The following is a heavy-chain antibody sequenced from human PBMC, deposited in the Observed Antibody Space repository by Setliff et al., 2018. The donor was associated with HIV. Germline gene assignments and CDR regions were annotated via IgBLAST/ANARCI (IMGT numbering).Heavy chain of an antibody. CDR3: ARTVWSRRAMDV. CDR1: TGSFSGYY. Sequence: NPSETLSLTCAVYTGSFSGYYWSWIRQPPGKGLEWIGEINHSGSTNYNPSLKSRVTISVGTSKNQFSLKLSSVTAADTAVYYCARTVWSRRAMDVWGKGTTVTVSS. CDR2: INHSGST. J-gene: IGHJ6*03. V-gene: IGHV4-34*01. D-gene: IGHD3-10*01.